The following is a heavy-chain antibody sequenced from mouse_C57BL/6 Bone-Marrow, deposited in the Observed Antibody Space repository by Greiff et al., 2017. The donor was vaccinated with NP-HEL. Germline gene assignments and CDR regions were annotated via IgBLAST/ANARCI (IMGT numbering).Heavy chain of an antibody. D-gene: IGHD1-1*01. J-gene: IGHJ4*01. V-gene: IGHV5-12*01. CDR2: ISNGGGST. CDR1: GFTFSDYY. CDR3: ARDYYGRRAMDY. Sequence: EVKLMESGGGLVQPGESLKLSCAASGFTFSDYYMYWVRQTPEKRLEWVAYISNGGGSTYYPDTVKGRFTISRDNAKNTLYLQMSRLKSEDTAMYYCARDYYGRRAMDYWGQGTSVTVSS.